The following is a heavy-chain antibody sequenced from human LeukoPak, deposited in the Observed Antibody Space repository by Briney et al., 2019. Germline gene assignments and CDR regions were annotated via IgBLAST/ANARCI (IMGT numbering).Heavy chain of an antibody. J-gene: IGHJ4*02. V-gene: IGHV3-30*18. CDR1: GFTFSSYG. Sequence: PGRSLRLSCAASGFTFSSYGMHWVRQAPGKWLEWVAVISYDGSKKYYADSVKGRFTISRDNSKNTLYLQMNSLRAEDTAVYYCAKGSTYLDYWGQGTLVTVSS. CDR2: ISYDGSKK. CDR3: AKGSTYLDY. D-gene: IGHD5/OR15-5a*01.